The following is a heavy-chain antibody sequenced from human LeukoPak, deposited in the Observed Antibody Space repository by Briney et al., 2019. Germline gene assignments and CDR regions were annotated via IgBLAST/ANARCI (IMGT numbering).Heavy chain of an antibody. J-gene: IGHJ5*02. CDR2: IIPIFGTA. D-gene: IGHD6-19*01. CDR1: GGTFSSYA. V-gene: IGHV1-69*13. Sequence: SVKVSCKASGGTFSSYAISWVRQAPGQGLEWMGGIIPIFGTANYAQKFQGRVTITADESTSTAYMELSSLRSEDTAVYYCARPAVAGSGSWFDPWGQGTLVTVSS. CDR3: ARPAVAGSGSWFDP.